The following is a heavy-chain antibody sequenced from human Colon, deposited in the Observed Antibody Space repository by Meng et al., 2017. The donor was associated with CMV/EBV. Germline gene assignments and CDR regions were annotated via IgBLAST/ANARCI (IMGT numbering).Heavy chain of an antibody. J-gene: IGHJ4*02. CDR3: SRGLGTQYTGFDSTPPPGRRDS. D-gene: IGHD1-1*01. CDR2: ISTSGTNI. V-gene: IGHV3-48*03. Sequence: GESLKISCEASGLNLSDYAMNWVRQAPGKGLEWVSYISTSGTNIYYAHSVKGRFTISRDNAKNSLYLQMNSLRAEDTAVYFCSRGLGTQYTGFDSTPPPGRRDSWGQGTLVTVSS. CDR1: GLNLSDYA.